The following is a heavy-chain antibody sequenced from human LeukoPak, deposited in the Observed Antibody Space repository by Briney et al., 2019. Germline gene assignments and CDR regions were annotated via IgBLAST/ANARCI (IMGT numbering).Heavy chain of an antibody. CDR3: ARGRVTMVRGVIPSFYFDY. CDR2: IIPILGIA. CDR1: GYTYNSYG. D-gene: IGHD3-10*01. V-gene: IGHV1-69*04. Sequence: SVKVSCKASGYTYNSYGISWVRQAPGQGLEWMGRIIPILGIANYAQKFQGRVTITADKSTSTAYMELSSLRSEDTAVYYCARGRVTMVRGVIPSFYFDYWGQGTLVTVSS. J-gene: IGHJ4*02.